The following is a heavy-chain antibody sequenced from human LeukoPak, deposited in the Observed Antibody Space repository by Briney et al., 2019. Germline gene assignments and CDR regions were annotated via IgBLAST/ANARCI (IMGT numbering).Heavy chain of an antibody. CDR1: GASMSTYY. V-gene: IGHV4-59*01. CDR3: ATYSNDFWSGQHFFDF. J-gene: IGHJ4*02. Sequence: SETLPLTCTVSGASMSTYYWSWIRQPPGKGLEWIGYISYSGGTNFNPSLKSRVTISVDTSKNQFSLRLSSVTAADTAVFYCATYSNDFWSGQHFFDFWGQGILVTVSS. D-gene: IGHD3-3*01. CDR2: ISYSGGT.